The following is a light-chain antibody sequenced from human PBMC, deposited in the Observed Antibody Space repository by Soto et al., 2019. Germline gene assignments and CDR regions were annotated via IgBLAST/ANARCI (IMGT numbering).Light chain of an antibody. CDR3: TSLTSSSTWV. CDR2: EVS. V-gene: IGLV2-14*03. CDR1: SSDVGGYNY. J-gene: IGLJ3*02. Sequence: QSVLTQPASVSGSPGQSITISCTGTSSDVGGYNYVSWFQQHPGKAPKLKIYEVSNRPSGVSNRFSGSKSGYTASLTISELQAEDEDDYYCTSLTSSSTWVFGGGTPLTVL.